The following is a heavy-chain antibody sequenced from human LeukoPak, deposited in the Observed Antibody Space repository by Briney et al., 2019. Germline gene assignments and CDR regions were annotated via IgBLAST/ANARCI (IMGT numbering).Heavy chain of an antibody. V-gene: IGHV4-59*12. D-gene: IGHD3-22*01. Sequence: SETLSLTCTVSGGSISGYYWSWIRQPPGKGLEWIGYIYYSGSANYNPSLRSRVTISVDTSKRQFSLKLSSVTAADTAVYYCARVGLDYYDSSGYIDIWGQGTMVTVSS. CDR1: GGSISGYY. J-gene: IGHJ3*02. CDR3: ARVGLDYYDSSGYIDI. CDR2: IYYSGSA.